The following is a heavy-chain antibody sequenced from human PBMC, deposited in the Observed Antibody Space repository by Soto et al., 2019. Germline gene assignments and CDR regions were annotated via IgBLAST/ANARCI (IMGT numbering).Heavy chain of an antibody. V-gene: IGHV1-18*01. D-gene: IGHD5-18*01. J-gene: IGHJ5*02. CDR2: ISAYNGNT. Sequence: ASVKVSCKASGYTFTSYGISWVRQAPEQGLEWMGWISAYNGNTNFAQKLQGRATMTRDTSTSTAYMELRSLRSDDTAVYYCVRVEILVQQWFGTWFDPWGQGTLVTVSS. CDR3: VRVEILVQQWFGTWFDP. CDR1: GYTFTSYG.